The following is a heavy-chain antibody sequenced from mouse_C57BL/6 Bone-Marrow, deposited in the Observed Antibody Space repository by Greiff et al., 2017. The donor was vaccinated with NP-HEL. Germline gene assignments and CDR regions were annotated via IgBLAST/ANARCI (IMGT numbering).Heavy chain of an antibody. CDR2: IYPGDGDT. CDR3: ARGAY. J-gene: IGHJ3*01. CDR1: GYAFSSYW. Sequence: QVQLQPSGAALVKPGASVKISCTASGYAFSSYWMNWVKQRPGTGLEWIGQIYPGDGDTNYNGKFKDKASLTADQSSSTAYMQLSSLTSEDSAVYFCARGAYWGQGTLVTVSA. V-gene: IGHV1-80*01.